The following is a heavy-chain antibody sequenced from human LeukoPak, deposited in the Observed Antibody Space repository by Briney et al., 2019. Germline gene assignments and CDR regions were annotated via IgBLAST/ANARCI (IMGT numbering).Heavy chain of an antibody. V-gene: IGHV3-53*01. Sequence: GGSLRLSCAASGSTVSRNYMSWVRQAPGKGLEWVSIIYDDGRTFYAGSVKGRFTISRDDPKNTLYLQMNSLRAEDTAVYYCAKYVSAKGPPYALDVWGQGTTVTVSS. CDR3: AKYVSAKGPPYALDV. D-gene: IGHD2/OR15-2a*01. CDR1: GSTVSRNY. CDR2: IYDDGRT. J-gene: IGHJ6*02.